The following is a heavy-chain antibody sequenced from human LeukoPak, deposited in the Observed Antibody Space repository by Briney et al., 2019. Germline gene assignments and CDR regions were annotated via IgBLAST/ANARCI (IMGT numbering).Heavy chain of an antibody. CDR1: GFTFSTYW. J-gene: IGHJ4*02. D-gene: IGHD3-10*01. Sequence: GGSLRLSCTASGFTFSTYWINWVRQSPGKGLVWVALINGDGSTTTHADSVKGRFTISRDNAKNTAYLQMNSLRDEDTAVYFCARDYAGSPDHGGQGTLVTVSA. CDR3: ARDYAGSPDH. V-gene: IGHV3-74*03. CDR2: INGDGSTT.